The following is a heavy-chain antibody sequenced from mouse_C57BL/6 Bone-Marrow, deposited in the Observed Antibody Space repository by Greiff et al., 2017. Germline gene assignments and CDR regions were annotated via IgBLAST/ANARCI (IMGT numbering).Heavy chain of an antibody. CDR1: GYTFTSYG. CDR3: ARKGREFAY. CDR2: IYPRSGNT. Sequence: QVQLQQSGAELARPGASVKLSCKASGYTFTSYGISWVKQRTGQGLEWIGEIYPRSGNTYYNEKFKGKATLTADKSSSTAYMKHRRLTAEDSAVCFSARKGREFAYWGQGTIVTVSA. V-gene: IGHV1-81*01. J-gene: IGHJ3*01.